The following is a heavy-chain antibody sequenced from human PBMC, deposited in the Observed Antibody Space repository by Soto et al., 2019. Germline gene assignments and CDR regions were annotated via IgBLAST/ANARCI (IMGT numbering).Heavy chain of an antibody. V-gene: IGHV4-31*03. CDR3: ARVAYDWDPNFDY. CDR2: IYYSGST. D-gene: IGHD5-12*01. Sequence: PSETLSLTCTVSGGSISSGGYYWSWIRQHPGKGLEWIGYIYYSGSTYYNPSLKSRVTISVDTSKNQFSLKLSSVTAADTAVYYCARVAYDWDPNFDYWGQGTLVTVSS. CDR1: GGSISSGGYY. J-gene: IGHJ4*02.